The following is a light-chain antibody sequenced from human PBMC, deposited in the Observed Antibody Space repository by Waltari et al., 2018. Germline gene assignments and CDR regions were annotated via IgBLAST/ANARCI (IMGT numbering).Light chain of an antibody. V-gene: IGLV1-40*01. CDR2: DYS. Sequence: QSVLTPPPSCSGAPGQRVTISCPGSRSNTGSGYHVHWSQQLPGTAPKPLIYDYSNRPSGVPDRFSAYRSGTSASLAITGLQAEDEADYYCQSSDSSLSGWVFGGGTKLTVL. J-gene: IGLJ3*02. CDR3: QSSDSSLSGWV. CDR1: RSNTGSGYH.